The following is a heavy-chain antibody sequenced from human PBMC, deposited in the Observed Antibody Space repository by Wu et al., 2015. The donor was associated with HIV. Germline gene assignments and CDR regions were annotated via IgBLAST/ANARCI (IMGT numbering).Heavy chain of an antibody. CDR2: INTYSGDT. J-gene: IGHJ6*03. CDR1: GYTFTGYQ. V-gene: IGHV1-18*01. Sequence: QVQLLQSGAEVKKPGASVKVSCKASGYTFTGYQIIWARQAPGQGLEWMGWINTYSGDTKYAQKFQGRVTLTTDTSTRTAYMELRSLRSDDTAVYYCARDYGDYVRYYYYMDVVGQRDHGHRLL. D-gene: IGHD4-17*01. CDR3: ARDYGDYVRYYYYMDV.